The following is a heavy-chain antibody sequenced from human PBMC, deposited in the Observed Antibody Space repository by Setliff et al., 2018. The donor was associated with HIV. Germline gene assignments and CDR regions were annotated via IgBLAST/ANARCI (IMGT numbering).Heavy chain of an antibody. CDR2: IDHFGSEE. CDR1: GFSFSRYW. Sequence: PGGSLRLSCAASGFSFSRYWMSWVRQAPGKGLEWVASIDHFGSEENYVDSVRGRFTVSRDNTKNSLYLQMNSLRAEDTAVYYCARSLYDSSMNVIWGQGTMVTVSS. CDR3: ARSLYDSSMNVI. J-gene: IGHJ3*02. V-gene: IGHV3-7*02. D-gene: IGHD3-22*01.